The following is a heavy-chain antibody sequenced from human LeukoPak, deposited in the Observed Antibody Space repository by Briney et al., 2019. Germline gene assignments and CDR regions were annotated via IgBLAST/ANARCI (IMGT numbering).Heavy chain of an antibody. CDR2: ICSSSSYI. V-gene: IGHV3-21*01. CDR3: ARVLQMLRAIADY. D-gene: IGHD3-10*01. CDR1: GFTFSSYS. Sequence: GASLRLSCAASGFTFSSYSMSWVRQPPGKGLEWVSSICSSSSYIYYADSVKGRFTISRDNAKNSLSLKMDSLRAEDTAVNYCARVLQMLRAIADYWGQGTLVTVSS. J-gene: IGHJ4*02.